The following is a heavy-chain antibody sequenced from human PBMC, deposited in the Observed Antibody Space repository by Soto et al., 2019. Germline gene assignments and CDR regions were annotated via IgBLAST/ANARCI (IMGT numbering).Heavy chain of an antibody. J-gene: IGHJ4*02. CDR3: ARGTVSSDFDY. CDR2: IYPGDSDT. CDR1: GYSFANYW. V-gene: IGHV5-51*01. Sequence: VESLKISCKGSGYSFANYWIGWVRQMPGKGLEWMGIIYPGDSDTRYSPSFQGQVTISADKSISTAYLQWSSLKASDTAMYYCARGTVSSDFDYWVQGTLVTVSS. D-gene: IGHD4-17*01.